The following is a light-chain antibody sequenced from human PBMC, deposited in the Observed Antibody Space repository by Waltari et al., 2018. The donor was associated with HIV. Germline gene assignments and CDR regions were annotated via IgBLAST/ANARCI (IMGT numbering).Light chain of an antibody. CDR1: SSDVGGSKS. CDR2: EVN. J-gene: IGLJ3*02. Sequence: QSALPQPPSASGSPGQSVTISCTGTSSDVGGSKSVSWYQQHPGKAPKLMIYEVNKRPSGVPDRFSGSKSANTASLTVSGLQADDEADYYCNSYAGSNNWVFGGGTKLTVL. V-gene: IGLV2-8*01. CDR3: NSYAGSNNWV.